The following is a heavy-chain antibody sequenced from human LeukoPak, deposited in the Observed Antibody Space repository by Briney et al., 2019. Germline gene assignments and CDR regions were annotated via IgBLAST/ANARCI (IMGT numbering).Heavy chain of an antibody. V-gene: IGHV3-23*01. D-gene: IGHD3-10*01. CDR1: GFTFSSYA. CDR2: ISGSGGRT. CDR3: AKDLMGSGFGSFDY. Sequence: PGGSLRLSCAASGFTFSSYAMSWVRQAPGKGLEWVSVISGSGGRTYYADSVKGRFTISRDNSKNTLYPQMNSLRAEDTAVYYCAKDLMGSGFGSFDYWGQGTLVTVSS. J-gene: IGHJ4*02.